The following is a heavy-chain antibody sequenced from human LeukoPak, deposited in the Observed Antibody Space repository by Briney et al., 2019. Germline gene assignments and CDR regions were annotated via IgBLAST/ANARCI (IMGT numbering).Heavy chain of an antibody. CDR2: ISGSGGST. V-gene: IGHV3-23*01. D-gene: IGHD1-26*01. CDR1: GFTFSSYW. J-gene: IGHJ4*02. Sequence: PGGSLRLSCAASGFTFSSYWMSWVRQAPGKGLEWVSAISGSGGSTYYADSVKGRFTISRDSSKNTLYLQMNSLRAEDTAVYYCAKRGAEVGTTIAPGDYWGQGSLVTVSS. CDR3: AKRGAEVGTTIAPGDY.